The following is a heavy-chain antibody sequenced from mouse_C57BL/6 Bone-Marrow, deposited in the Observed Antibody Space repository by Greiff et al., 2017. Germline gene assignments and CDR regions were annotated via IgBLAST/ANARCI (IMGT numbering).Heavy chain of an antibody. CDR2: IDPSDSYT. D-gene: IGHD2-13*01. CDR3: ARSPYGDYDYAMDY. V-gene: IGHV1-69*01. CDR1: GYTFTSYW. J-gene: IGHJ4*01. Sequence: QVQLQQPGAELVMPGASVKLSCKASGYTFTSYWMHWVKQRPGQGLEWIGEIDPSDSYTNYNQKFKGKSTLTVDKSSSTAYMQLSSLTSEDSAVYYCARSPYGDYDYAMDYWGQGTSVTVSS.